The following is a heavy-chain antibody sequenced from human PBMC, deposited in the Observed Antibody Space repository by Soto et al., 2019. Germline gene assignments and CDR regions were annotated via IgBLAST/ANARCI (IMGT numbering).Heavy chain of an antibody. CDR2: MNPNSGNT. V-gene: IGHV1-8*01. D-gene: IGHD6-13*01. Sequence: ASVKVSCKASGYTFTIYDINWVRQATGQGLGWMGWMNPNSGNTGYAQKFQGRVTMTRNTSISTAYMELSSLRSEDTAVYYCARGLMAPQLDWFDPWGQGTLVTVSS. CDR1: GYTFTIYD. J-gene: IGHJ5*02. CDR3: ARGLMAPQLDWFDP.